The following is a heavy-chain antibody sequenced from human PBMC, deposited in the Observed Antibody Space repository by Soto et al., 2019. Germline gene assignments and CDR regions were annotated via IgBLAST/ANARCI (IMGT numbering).Heavy chain of an antibody. CDR1: GFTFSSYW. Sequence: GGSLRLSCAASGFTFSSYWMSWVRQAPGKGLEWVANIKQDGSEKYYVDSVKGRFTISRDNAKNSLYLQMNSLRAEDTAVYYCARDLILFMVRGRRAADDVWGQGTTVTVSS. D-gene: IGHD3-10*01. CDR3: ARDLILFMVRGRRAADDV. J-gene: IGHJ6*02. CDR2: IKQDGSEK. V-gene: IGHV3-7*05.